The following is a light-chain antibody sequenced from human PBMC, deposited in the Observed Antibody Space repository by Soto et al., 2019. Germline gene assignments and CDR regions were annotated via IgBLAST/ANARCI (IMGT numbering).Light chain of an antibody. CDR3: QHYESLPLT. V-gene: IGKV1-33*01. Sequence: DIQMTQSPSSLSASIGDRVTITCQASQDISNYLNWYQQKPGRAPKLLIYDASYLESGVPSRFSGSGSGTDFTLAIASLQPEDVATYYCQHYESLPLTFGGGTKVEIK. CDR2: DAS. J-gene: IGKJ4*01. CDR1: QDISNY.